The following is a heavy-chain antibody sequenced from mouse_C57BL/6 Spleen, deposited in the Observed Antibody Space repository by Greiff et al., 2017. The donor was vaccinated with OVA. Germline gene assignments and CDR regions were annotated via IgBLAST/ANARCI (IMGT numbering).Heavy chain of an antibody. CDR1: GYTFTSYW. D-gene: IGHD1-1*01. J-gene: IGHJ1*03. Sequence: QVQLQQPGAELVRPGSSVKLSCKASGYTFTSYWMHWVKQRPIQGLEWIGNIDPSDSETHYNQKFKDKATLTVDKSSSTAYMQLSSLTSEDSAVYYCARPYYYGSSGYFDVWGTGTTVTVSS. V-gene: IGHV1-52*01. CDR2: IDPSDSET. CDR3: ARPYYYGSSGYFDV.